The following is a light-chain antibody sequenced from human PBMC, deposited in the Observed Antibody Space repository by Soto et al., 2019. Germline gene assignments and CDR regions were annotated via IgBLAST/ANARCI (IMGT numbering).Light chain of an antibody. V-gene: IGLV2-14*01. Sequence: QSALTQPASVSGSPGQSITISCTGTSSDVGGYNYVSWYQQHPGKAPKLMIYEVSNRPSGVSNRFSGSKSGNTASLTISGLQAEDEAAYSCRSYTSSSTLVFGTGTKLTVL. J-gene: IGLJ1*01. CDR1: SSDVGGYNY. CDR3: RSYTSSSTLV. CDR2: EVS.